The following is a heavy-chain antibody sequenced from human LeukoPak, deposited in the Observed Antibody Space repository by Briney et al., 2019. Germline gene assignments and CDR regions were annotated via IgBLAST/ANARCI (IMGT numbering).Heavy chain of an antibody. CDR3: GRDRRQIYYGVDV. CDR1: GFSFTIYS. CDR2: ISDSGRVT. Sequence: GGSLRLSRAASGFSFTIYSMNWVRQAPGKGLEWVSFISDSGRVTYYADSVKGRFTISRDTATNSLYLQMNSLRAEDTAVYYCGRDRRQIYYGVDVWGRGTTVTVSS. V-gene: IGHV3-48*01. J-gene: IGHJ6*02.